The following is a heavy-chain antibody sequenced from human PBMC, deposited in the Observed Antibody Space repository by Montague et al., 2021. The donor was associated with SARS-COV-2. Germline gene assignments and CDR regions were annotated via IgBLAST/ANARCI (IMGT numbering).Heavy chain of an antibody. CDR1: GGSISNSHYY. CDR2: IYFNGHS. V-gene: IGHV4-39*07. D-gene: IGHD6-6*01. CDR3: ARGVRQLGVRYYYYYIDV. J-gene: IGHJ6*03. Sequence: SETLSLTCTVSGGSISNSHYYCAWIRQPPGKGLEWIRSIYFNGHSYYNPSLKSRVTISMDASKNQFSLKLSSVTAADTAVYYCARGVRQLGVRYYYYYIDVWDKGTTVTVSS.